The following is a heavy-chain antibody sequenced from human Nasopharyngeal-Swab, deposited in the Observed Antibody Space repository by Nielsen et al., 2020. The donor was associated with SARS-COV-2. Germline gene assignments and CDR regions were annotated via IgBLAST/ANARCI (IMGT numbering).Heavy chain of an antibody. CDR1: GFTFNDYY. CDR3: AREGLEQRVFDY. CDR2: ISSSSSYT. J-gene: IGHJ4*02. D-gene: IGHD1/OR15-1a*01. Sequence: GESLKISCAASGFTFNDYYMSWIRQAPGKGLEWVSYISSSSSYTNYADSVKGRFTISRDNAKNSLYLQMNSLRAGDTAVYYCAREGLEQRVFDYWGQGTLVTVSS. V-gene: IGHV3-11*06.